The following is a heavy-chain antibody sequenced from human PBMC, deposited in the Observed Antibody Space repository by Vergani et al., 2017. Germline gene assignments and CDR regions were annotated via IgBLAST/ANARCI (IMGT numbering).Heavy chain of an antibody. CDR2: IYYSGST. V-gene: IGHV4-59*01. CDR1: GGSISSYY. Sequence: QVQLQESGPGLVKPSETLSLTCTVSGGSISSYYWSWIRQPPGKGLEWIGYIYYSGSTNYNPSLKSRVTISVDTSKNQFSLKLSSVTAAETAVYYCARGEAADYYYYGMDVWGQGTTVTVSS. D-gene: IGHD2-15*01. CDR3: ARGEAADYYYYGMDV. J-gene: IGHJ6*02.